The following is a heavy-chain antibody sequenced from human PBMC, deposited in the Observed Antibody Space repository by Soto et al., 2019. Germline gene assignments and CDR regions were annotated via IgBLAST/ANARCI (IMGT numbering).Heavy chain of an antibody. Sequence: PGGSLRLSCAASGFIFSSDAMHWVRQAPGKGLEWVAVISYHGNDKYYADSVKGRFTISRDNSKNTLYLQMNSLRAEDTAVYFCARSKYYYDTSDYLDYWGQGTLVTVSS. V-gene: IGHV3-30-3*01. CDR1: GFIFSSDA. CDR3: ARSKYYYDTSDYLDY. CDR2: ISYHGNDK. D-gene: IGHD3-22*01. J-gene: IGHJ4*02.